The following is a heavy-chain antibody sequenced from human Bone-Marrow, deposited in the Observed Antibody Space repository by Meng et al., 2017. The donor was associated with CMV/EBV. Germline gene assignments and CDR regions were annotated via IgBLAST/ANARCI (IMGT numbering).Heavy chain of an antibody. J-gene: IGHJ6*02. V-gene: IGHV1-46*01. D-gene: IGHD2-2*02. CDR1: GYTFTSYY. CDR2: INPSGGST. CDR3: ARDPLKPAAIVDYYYYGMDF. Sequence: ASVKVSCKASGYTFTSYYMHWVRQAPGQGLEWMGIINPSGGSTSYAQKFQGRVTMTRDTSTSTVYMELSSLRSEDTAVYYCARDPLKPAAIVDYYYYGMDFWGQGTTVTVAS.